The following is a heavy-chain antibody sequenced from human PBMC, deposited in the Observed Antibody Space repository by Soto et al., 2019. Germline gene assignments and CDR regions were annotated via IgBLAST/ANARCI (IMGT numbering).Heavy chain of an antibody. V-gene: IGHV4-59*08. CDR3: ARMTYYDFWSGHNGWFDP. CDR2: IYYSGST. D-gene: IGHD3-3*01. J-gene: IGHJ5*02. Sequence: SETLSLTCTVSGGSISSYYWSWIRQPPGKGLEWIGYIYYSGSTNCNPSLKSRVTISVDTSKNQFSLKLSSVTAADTAVYYCARMTYYDFWSGHNGWFDPWGQGTLVTVSS. CDR1: GGSISSYY.